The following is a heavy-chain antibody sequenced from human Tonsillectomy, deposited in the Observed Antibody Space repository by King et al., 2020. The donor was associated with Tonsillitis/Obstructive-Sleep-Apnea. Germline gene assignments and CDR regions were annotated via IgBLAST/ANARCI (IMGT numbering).Heavy chain of an antibody. CDR1: GYSFTSYW. Sequence: VQLVQSGAEVKKPGESLRISCKGSGYSFTSYWISWVRQMPGKGLEWMGKIDPSDSYTNYSPSFQGRVTISADKSISTAYLQWSSLEASDTARYFCARASRHYYYNSGKPFDLWGRGTLVTVSS. CDR2: IDPSDSYT. J-gene: IGHJ2*01. V-gene: IGHV5-10-1*03. D-gene: IGHD3-22*01. CDR3: ARASRHYYYNSGKPFDL.